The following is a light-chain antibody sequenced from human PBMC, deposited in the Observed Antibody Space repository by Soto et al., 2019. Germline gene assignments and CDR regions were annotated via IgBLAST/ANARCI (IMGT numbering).Light chain of an antibody. J-gene: IGLJ2*01. CDR2: TYN. CDR1: DSNIGSNT. Sequence: QSVLTQPPSASGTPGQRVTISCSGSDSNIGSNTVNWYQQLPGTAPKLLIYTYNQRPSGVPDRFSGSKSGTSASLAISGLHSEDEADYYCAAWDDSLNGVLFGGGTKLTVL. V-gene: IGLV1-44*01. CDR3: AAWDDSLNGVL.